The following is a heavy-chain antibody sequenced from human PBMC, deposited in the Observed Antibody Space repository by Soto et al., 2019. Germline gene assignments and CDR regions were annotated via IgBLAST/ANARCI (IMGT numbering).Heavy chain of an antibody. CDR3: ARISGAGKYYYGMDV. J-gene: IGHJ6*02. CDR2: IYPGDSDT. V-gene: IGHV5-51*01. D-gene: IGHD6-13*01. CDR1: GYSFTSYW. Sequence: PGESLKISCKGSGYSFTSYWIGWVRQMPGKGLEWMGIIYPGDSDTRYSPSFQGQVTISADKSISTAYLQWSSLKASDTAMYYCARISGAGKYYYGMDVWGQGTTVTVSS.